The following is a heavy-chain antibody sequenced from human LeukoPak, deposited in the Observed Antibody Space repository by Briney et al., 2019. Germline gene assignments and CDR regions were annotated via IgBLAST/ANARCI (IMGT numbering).Heavy chain of an antibody. D-gene: IGHD6-13*01. CDR3: ARGRYSSSWYVYY. CDR1: GYTFTGYY. V-gene: IGHV1-2*02. Sequence: GASLKVSCKASGYTFTGYYMHWVRQAPGQGLEWMGWINPNSGGTNYAQKFQGRVTMTRDTSISTAYMELSRLRSDDTAVYYCARGRYSSSWYVYYWGQGTLVTVSS. CDR2: INPNSGGT. J-gene: IGHJ4*02.